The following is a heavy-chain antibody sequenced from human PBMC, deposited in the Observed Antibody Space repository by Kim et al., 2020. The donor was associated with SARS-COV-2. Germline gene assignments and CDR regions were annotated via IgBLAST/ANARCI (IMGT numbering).Heavy chain of an antibody. Sequence: TTYSQKFRGRVTITKDTSASTVYMELSRLRSEDTSVYYCARAPVGSADYWGQGTLVTVSS. D-gene: IGHD1-26*01. V-gene: IGHV1-3*01. CDR2: T. CDR3: ARAPVGSADY. J-gene: IGHJ4*02.